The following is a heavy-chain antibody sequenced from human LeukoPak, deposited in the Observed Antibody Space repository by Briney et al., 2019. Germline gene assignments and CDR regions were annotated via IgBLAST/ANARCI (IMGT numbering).Heavy chain of an antibody. V-gene: IGHV5-51*01. J-gene: IGHJ6*02. Sequence: GESVKISCKGSGSRFATSWIGWVRQMPGKGLEWMGIIYPDDSDSRYSPSFEGQVTFSVDKSISTAYLQWSSLKASDTAIYYCARGAYGSGSSYNYYGMDVWGQGTPVTVSS. D-gene: IGHD3-10*01. CDR3: ARGAYGSGSSYNYYGMDV. CDR2: IYPDDSDS. CDR1: GSRFATSW.